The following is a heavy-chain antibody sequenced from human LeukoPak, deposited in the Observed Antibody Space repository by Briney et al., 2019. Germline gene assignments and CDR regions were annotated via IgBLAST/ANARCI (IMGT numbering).Heavy chain of an antibody. V-gene: IGHV1-58*01. CDR1: GFTFTNSA. Sequence: GASVNVSRKASGFTFTNSALRWVRQARGRRLEWIGCIVVACGNTKYAQKFQERVTITRDMSTSTSYMELSSRSPEDTAVYYCAAAPIEMQQRGFDYWGQGTLVTVSS. CDR2: IVVACGNT. J-gene: IGHJ4*02. CDR3: AAAPIEMQQRGFDY. D-gene: IGHD5-24*01.